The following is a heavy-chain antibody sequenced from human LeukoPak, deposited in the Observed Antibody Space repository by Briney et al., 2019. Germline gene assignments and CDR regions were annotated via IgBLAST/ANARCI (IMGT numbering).Heavy chain of an antibody. J-gene: IGHJ4*02. V-gene: IGHV4-59*08. CDR3: ARAMSIAARLQTIFDY. D-gene: IGHD6-6*01. CDR2: IYYSGST. CDR1: GGSISSYY. Sequence: SETLSLTCTVSGGSISSYYWSWIRQPPGKGLEWIGYIYYSGSTNYNPSLKSRVTISVDTSKNQFSLNLTSVTAADAAVYYCARAMSIAARLQTIFDYWGQGTLVTVSS.